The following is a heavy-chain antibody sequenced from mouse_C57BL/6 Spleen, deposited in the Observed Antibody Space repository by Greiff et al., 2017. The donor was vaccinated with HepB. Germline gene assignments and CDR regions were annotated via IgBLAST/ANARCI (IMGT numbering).Heavy chain of an antibody. Sequence: QVQLQQSGAELVRPGASVTLSCKASGYTFTDYEMHWVKQTPVHGLEWIGAIDPETGGTAYNQKFKGKAILTADKSSSTAYMELRSLTSEDSAVYYWTRWGGSSLRPLYFDYWGQGTTLTVSS. CDR1: GYTFTDYE. CDR3: TRWGGSSLRPLYFDY. J-gene: IGHJ2*01. CDR2: IDPETGGT. V-gene: IGHV1-15*01. D-gene: IGHD1-1*01.